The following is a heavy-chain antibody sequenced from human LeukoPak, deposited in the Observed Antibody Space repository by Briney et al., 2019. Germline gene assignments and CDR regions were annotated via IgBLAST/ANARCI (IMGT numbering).Heavy chain of an antibody. CDR3: AKLEFNGSDY. CDR1: GFTFSSYS. D-gene: IGHD1-1*01. V-gene: IGHV3-30*18. J-gene: IGHJ4*02. CDR2: ISYDGSNK. Sequence: GGSLRLSCAASGFTFSSYSMNWVRQAPGKGLEWVAVISYDGSNKYYADSVKGRFTISRDNSKNTLYLQMNSLRAEDTAVYYCAKLEFNGSDYWGQGTLVTVSS.